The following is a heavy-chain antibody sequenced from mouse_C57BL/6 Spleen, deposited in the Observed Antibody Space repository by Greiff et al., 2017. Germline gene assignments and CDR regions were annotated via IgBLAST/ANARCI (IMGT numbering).Heavy chain of an antibody. J-gene: IGHJ1*03. CDR3: ARDPGWYFDV. CDR1: GYSITSGYD. Sequence: EVQLQESGPGMVKPSQSLSLTCTVTGYSITSGYDWHWIRHFPGNKLEWMGYISYSGSTTYNPSLKSRISITHDTSKNHFFLKLNSVTTEDTATYYCARDPGWYFDVWGTGTTVTVSS. CDR2: ISYSGST. V-gene: IGHV3-1*01.